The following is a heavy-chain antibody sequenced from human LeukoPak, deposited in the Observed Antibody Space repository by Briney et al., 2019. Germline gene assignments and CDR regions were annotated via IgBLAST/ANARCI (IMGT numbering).Heavy chain of an antibody. CDR1: GGSISSGGYY. CDR3: ASRWFGEPAGMDV. V-gene: IGHV4-30-2*01. CDR2: IYHSGST. D-gene: IGHD3-10*01. J-gene: IGHJ6*04. Sequence: SETLSLTCTVSGGSISSGGYYGSWIRQPPGKGLEWFGYIYHSGSTYYNPSLKSRVTISVDRSKNQFSLKLSSVTAADTAVYYCASRWFGEPAGMDVWGKGTTVTVSS.